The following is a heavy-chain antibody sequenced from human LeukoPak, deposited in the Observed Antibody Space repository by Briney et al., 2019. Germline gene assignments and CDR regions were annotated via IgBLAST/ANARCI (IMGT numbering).Heavy chain of an antibody. D-gene: IGHD3-10*01. J-gene: IGHJ4*02. CDR2: ISYDGSNK. CDR3: ASYGSGSTPFDY. V-gene: IGHV3-30-3*01. Sequence: GGSPRLSCAASGFTFSSYAMHWVRQAPGKGLEWVAVISYDGSNKYYADSVKGRFTISRDNSKNTLYLQMNSLRAEDTAVYYCASYGSGSTPFDYWGQGTLVTVSS. CDR1: GFTFSSYA.